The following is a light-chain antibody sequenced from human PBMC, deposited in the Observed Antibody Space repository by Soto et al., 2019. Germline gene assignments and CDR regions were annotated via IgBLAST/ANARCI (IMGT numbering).Light chain of an antibody. CDR2: AAS. V-gene: IGKV1-39*01. CDR1: QSITTY. CDR3: QQIYSAPLT. Sequence: DIQMTQSPSSLSASVGDRVTITCRASQSITTYLNWYRQKPGKAPKLLIYAASSLQSGVPSRFSGSGSETEFTLSISSLQPEDFATYFCQQIYSAPLTFGG. J-gene: IGKJ4*01.